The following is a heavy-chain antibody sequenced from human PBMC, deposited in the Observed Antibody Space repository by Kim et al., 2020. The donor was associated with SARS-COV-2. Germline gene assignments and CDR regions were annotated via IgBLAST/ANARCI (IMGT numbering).Heavy chain of an antibody. D-gene: IGHD3-16*02. CDR2: INSDGSST. CDR1: GFTFSSYW. Sequence: GGSLRLSCAASGFTFSSYWMHWVRQAPGKGLVWVSRINSDGSSTSYADSVKGRFTISRDNAKNTLYLQMNSLRAEDTAVYYCARGHYDYVWGSYRNYYYYGMDVWGQGTTVTVSS. V-gene: IGHV3-74*01. CDR3: ARGHYDYVWGSYRNYYYYGMDV. J-gene: IGHJ6*02.